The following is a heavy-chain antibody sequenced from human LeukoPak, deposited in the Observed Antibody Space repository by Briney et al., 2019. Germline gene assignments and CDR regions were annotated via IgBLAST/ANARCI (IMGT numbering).Heavy chain of an antibody. J-gene: IGHJ5*02. CDR1: GGSISSYY. Sequence: PSETLSLTCTVSGGSISSYYWSWLRQPPGKGLEWIGYIYYSGSTNYNPSLKSRVTISVDTSKNQFSLKLSSVTAADTAVYYCARGEGFRSGGSCFGYWFDPWGQGTLVTVSS. D-gene: IGHD2-15*01. CDR2: IYYSGST. V-gene: IGHV4-59*01. CDR3: ARGEGFRSGGSCFGYWFDP.